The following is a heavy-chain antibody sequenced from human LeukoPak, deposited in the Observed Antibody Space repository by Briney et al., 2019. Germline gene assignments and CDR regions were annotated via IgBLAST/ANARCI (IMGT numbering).Heavy chain of an antibody. D-gene: IGHD3-9*01. Sequence: GGSLRLSCTASGFTFDDYAMHWVRQVPGKGLEWVSGLNWDSGGIVYAASVRGRFTISRDNANNSQFLQMNNLRAEDTAFYYCIKDTYNILSQNFDYWGQGTLVTVSS. V-gene: IGHV3-9*01. CDR1: GFTFDDYA. CDR2: LNWDSGGI. J-gene: IGHJ4*02. CDR3: IKDTYNILSQNFDY.